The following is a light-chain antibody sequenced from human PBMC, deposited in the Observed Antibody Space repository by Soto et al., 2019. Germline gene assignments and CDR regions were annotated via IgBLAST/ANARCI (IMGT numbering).Light chain of an antibody. CDR1: QDISNY. CDR3: QQYDNLPLT. Sequence: DIQMTQSPSSLSASVGDRVTITCQASQDISNYLNWYQQKPGKAPKLLIYDASNLEKGVPSRFSGIGSGTDFTFTISSLQPEDIATYYCQQYDNLPLTFGGGTKVEIK. V-gene: IGKV1-33*01. CDR2: DAS. J-gene: IGKJ4*01.